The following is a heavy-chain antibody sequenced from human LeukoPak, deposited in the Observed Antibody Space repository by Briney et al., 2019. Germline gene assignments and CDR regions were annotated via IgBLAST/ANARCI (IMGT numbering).Heavy chain of an antibody. CDR2: IYYSGST. Sequence: SETLSLTCTVSGGSISSYYWSWIRQPPGKGLKWIGYIYYSGSTNYNPSLKSRVTISVDTSKNQFSLKLSSVTAADTAVYYCARDGRRHYCDSSAHAFDIWGQGTMVTVSS. CDR3: ARDGRRHYCDSSAHAFDI. V-gene: IGHV4-59*01. J-gene: IGHJ3*02. D-gene: IGHD3-22*01. CDR1: GGSISSYY.